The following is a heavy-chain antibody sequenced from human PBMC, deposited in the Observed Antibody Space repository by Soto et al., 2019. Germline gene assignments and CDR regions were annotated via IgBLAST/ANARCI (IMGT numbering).Heavy chain of an antibody. V-gene: IGHV3-15*07. CDR2: IKSKSDGGTT. J-gene: IGHJ4*02. CDR1: GLTFDEWS. CDR3: GWGAAYFYES. Sequence: GGSLRLSCAASGLTFDEWSTDWIRQAPGKGLEWVGRIKSKSDGGTTDFAAFVKDRFTISRDESKNTVYLQMNSLKTEDTAVYFCGWGAAYFYESWGQGTRVTV. D-gene: IGHD3-16*01.